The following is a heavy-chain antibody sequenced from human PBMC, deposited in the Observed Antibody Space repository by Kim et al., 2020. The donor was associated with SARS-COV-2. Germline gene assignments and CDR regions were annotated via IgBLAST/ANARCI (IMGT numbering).Heavy chain of an antibody. CDR3: ATGPGIAVPSFDY. V-gene: IGHV3-43D*03. Sequence: GGSLRLSCAASGFTFDDYAMHWVRQAPGKGLEWVSLISWDGGSTYYADSVKGRFTISRDNSKNSLYLQMNSLRAEDTALYYCATGPGIAVPSFDYWGQGTLVTVSS. CDR2: ISWDGGST. J-gene: IGHJ4*02. CDR1: GFTFDDYA. D-gene: IGHD6-19*01.